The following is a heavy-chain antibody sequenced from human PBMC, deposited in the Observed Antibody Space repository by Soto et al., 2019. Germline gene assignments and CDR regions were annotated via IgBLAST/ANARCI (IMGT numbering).Heavy chain of an antibody. CDR3: ARSPYGGNYYGPYDY. Sequence: GASVKVSCKTSGYTFTHYAIHCVLQSPVQSLEWMGCINAGHGTTQYSPKFQGRASITRDTSATTASMELNNLRYEDTAVYFCARSPYGGNYYGPYDYWGQGTLVTVSS. D-gene: IGHD1-26*01. V-gene: IGHV1-3*01. CDR2: INAGHGTT. CDR1: GYTFTHYA. J-gene: IGHJ4*02.